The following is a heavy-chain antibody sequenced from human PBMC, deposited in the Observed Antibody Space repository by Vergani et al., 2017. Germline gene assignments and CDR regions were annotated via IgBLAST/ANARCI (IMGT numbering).Heavy chain of an antibody. CDR2: INHSGST. CDR1: GGSFSGYY. Sequence: QVQLQQWGAGLLKPSETLSLTCAVYGGSFSGYYWSWIRQPPGKGLEWIGEINHSGSTNYNPPLKSRVTISVDTSKNQFSLKLSSVTAADTAVYYCARDPIVVVPAAPQGGFDPWGQGTLVTVSS. V-gene: IGHV4-34*01. D-gene: IGHD2-2*01. J-gene: IGHJ5*02. CDR3: ARDPIVVVPAAPQGGFDP.